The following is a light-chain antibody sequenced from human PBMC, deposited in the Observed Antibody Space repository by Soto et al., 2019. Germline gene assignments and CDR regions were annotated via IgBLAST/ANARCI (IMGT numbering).Light chain of an antibody. Sequence: QSALTQPASVSGSPGQSITISCTGTSSDVGGYNYVSWYQQHPGTAPKFMIYDVSKRPSGVSNRFSGSKSGNTASLTISGLQAEDEADYYCSSYTSSSTLVFGGGTKLTVL. CDR3: SSYTSSSTLV. V-gene: IGLV2-14*01. CDR2: DVS. J-gene: IGLJ2*01. CDR1: SSDVGGYNY.